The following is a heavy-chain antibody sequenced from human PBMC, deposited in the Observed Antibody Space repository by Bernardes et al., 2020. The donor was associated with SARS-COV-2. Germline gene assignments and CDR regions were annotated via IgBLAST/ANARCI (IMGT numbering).Heavy chain of an antibody. CDR3: AKDRDIILMGHGMDV. J-gene: IGHJ6*02. CDR1: GFTFRTYW. V-gene: IGHV3-23*01. CDR2: TGGSGGSA. Sequence: GGSLRLSCVVSGFTFRTYWMHWVRQAPGMGLELVSTTGGSGGSAHYADPVKGRFTISRDNSRNTLYLQMNSLRAEDTAIYYCAKDRDIILMGHGMDVWGQGTTVTVSS. D-gene: IGHD5-12*01.